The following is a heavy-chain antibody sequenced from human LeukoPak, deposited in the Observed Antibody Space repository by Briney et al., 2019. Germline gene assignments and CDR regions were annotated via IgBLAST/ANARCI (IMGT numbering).Heavy chain of an antibody. Sequence: ASRKVSCKASGYTFTGYYMHWVRQAPGQGLEWRGWINPNSGGTNYAQRFQGRVTMTRDTSISTVYMELSRLRSDDTAVFYCARAKDSITIFGVAHHYYYSMDVWGKGTTVTVSS. CDR3: ARAKDSITIFGVAHHYYYSMDV. V-gene: IGHV1-2*02. J-gene: IGHJ6*03. CDR1: GYTFTGYY. CDR2: INPNSGGT. D-gene: IGHD3-3*01.